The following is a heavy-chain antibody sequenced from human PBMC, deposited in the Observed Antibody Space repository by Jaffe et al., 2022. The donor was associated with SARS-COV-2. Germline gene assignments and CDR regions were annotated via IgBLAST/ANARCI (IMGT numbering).Heavy chain of an antibody. CDR1: GGSISSSSYY. J-gene: IGHJ5*02. CDR3: ARQSLTRTTANWFDP. Sequence: QLQLQESGPGLVKPSETLSLTCTVSGGSISSSSYYWGWIRQPPGKGLEWIGSIYYSGSTYYNPSLKSRVTISVDTSKNQFSLKLSSVTAADTAVYYCARQSLTRTTANWFDPWGQGTLVTVSS. CDR2: IYYSGST. V-gene: IGHV4-39*01. D-gene: IGHD1-7*01.